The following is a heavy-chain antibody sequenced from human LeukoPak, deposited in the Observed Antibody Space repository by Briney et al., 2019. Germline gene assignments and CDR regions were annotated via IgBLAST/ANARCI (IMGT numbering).Heavy chain of an antibody. Sequence: PGGSLRLSCAASGFTFSGSAMRWVRHASGEGLEWVGRIRSKANSYATAYAASVKGRFTVSRDDSKNTAYLQMNSLKTEDTAVYYYTRPPPSMDVWGQGTTVTVSS. CDR2: IRSKANSYAT. CDR3: TRPPPSMDV. J-gene: IGHJ6*02. CDR1: GFTFSGSA. V-gene: IGHV3-73*01.